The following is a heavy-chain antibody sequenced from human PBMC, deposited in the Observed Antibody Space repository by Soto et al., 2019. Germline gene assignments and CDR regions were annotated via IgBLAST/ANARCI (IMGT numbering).Heavy chain of an antibody. CDR3: ARRAREGPYNWFDP. CDR2: IIPIFGTA. Sequence: GASVKVSCKASGGTFSSYAISWVRQAPGQGLEWMGGIIPIFGTANYAQKFQGRVTITADESTSTAYMELSSLRSEDTAVYYCARRAREGPYNWFDPWGQGTLVTVSS. J-gene: IGHJ5*02. V-gene: IGHV1-69*13. CDR1: GGTFSSYA.